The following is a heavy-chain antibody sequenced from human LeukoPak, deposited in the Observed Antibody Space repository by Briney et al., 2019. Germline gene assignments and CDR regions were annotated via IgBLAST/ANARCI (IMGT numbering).Heavy chain of an antibody. D-gene: IGHD6-6*01. CDR3: ARDIGIAARTTRFDY. CDR2: IIPILGIA. J-gene: IGHJ4*02. V-gene: IGHV1-69*04. Sequence: SVKVSCKASGGTFTSYTISWVRQAPGQGLEWMGRIIPILGIANYAQKFQGRVTITADKSTSTAYMELSSLRSEDTAVYYCARDIGIAARTTRFDYWGQGTLVTVSS. CDR1: GGTFTSYT.